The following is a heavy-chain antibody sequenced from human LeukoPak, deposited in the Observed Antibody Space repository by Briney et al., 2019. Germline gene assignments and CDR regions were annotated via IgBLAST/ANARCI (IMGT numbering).Heavy chain of an antibody. Sequence: SETLSLTCTVSGGSISSYYWSWIRQPPGKGLEWIGYIYYSGSTNYNPSLKSRVTISVDTSKNQFSLKLSSVTAADTAVYYCARRRYCSGGSCKRDYYYGMDVWGQGTTVTVSS. CDR1: GGSISSYY. D-gene: IGHD2-15*01. CDR2: IYYSGST. CDR3: ARRRYCSGGSCKRDYYYGMDV. J-gene: IGHJ6*02. V-gene: IGHV4-59*01.